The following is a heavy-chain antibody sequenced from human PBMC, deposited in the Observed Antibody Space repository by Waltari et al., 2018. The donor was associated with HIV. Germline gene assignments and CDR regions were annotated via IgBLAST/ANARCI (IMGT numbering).Heavy chain of an antibody. Sequence: QVQLMQPGAEVKTPGSSVKASCKASAGAWTYAIPWVRQVPGLGLEWMGGLIPMFETSGYSEGLQGRLTISADESTTTAYMELSSLGFDDTAIYYCALSRAVTPQFDSWFDPWGQGTLVTVSS. CDR1: AGAWTYA. V-gene: IGHV1-69*01. CDR3: ALSRAVTPQFDSWFDP. CDR2: LIPMFETS. J-gene: IGHJ5*02. D-gene: IGHD2-2*01.